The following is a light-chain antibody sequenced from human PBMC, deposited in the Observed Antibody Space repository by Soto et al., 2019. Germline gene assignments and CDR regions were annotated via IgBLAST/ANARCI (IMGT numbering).Light chain of an antibody. CDR1: QSISNW. V-gene: IGKV1-5*03. CDR2: KAS. J-gene: IGKJ1*01. Sequence: IQMTQSPSTLSASVGDRVTIPCRASQSISNWLAWHQQKPGKAPKLLIYKASTLEGGVPSRFIGSGSGTEFTLTISSLQPDDFATYYCQQYNSFRAFGQGTKVDIK. CDR3: QQYNSFRA.